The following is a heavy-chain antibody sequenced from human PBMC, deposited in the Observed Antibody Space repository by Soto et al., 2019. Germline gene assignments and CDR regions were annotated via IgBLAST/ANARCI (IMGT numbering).Heavy chain of an antibody. CDR2: VHYTGSI. CDR1: GGSINYEYYH. V-gene: IGHV4-30-4*08. J-gene: IGHJ5*02. Sequence: SETLSLTCTGSGGSINYEYYHWTWIRQSPGKGLEWIGYVHYTGSIMYNPSFKSRVTISVDTSKNQFSLQLSSVTAADTAVYYCARGPLLYPGGYIWGSYRPYQDWFDPWGQGTLVTVSS. CDR3: ARGPLLYPGGYIWGSYRPYQDWFDP. D-gene: IGHD3-16*02.